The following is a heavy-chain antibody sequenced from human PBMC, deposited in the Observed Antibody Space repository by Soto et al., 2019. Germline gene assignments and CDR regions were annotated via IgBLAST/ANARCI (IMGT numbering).Heavy chain of an antibody. V-gene: IGHV4-39*01. CDR3: ARRTAAATWGYYYYYMDV. Sequence: SETLSLTCTVSGGSISSSSYYWGWIRQPPGKGLEWIGSIYYSGSTYYNPSLKSRVTISVDTSKNQFSLKLSSVTAADTAVYYCARRTAAATWGYYYYYMDVWGKGTTVTVSS. CDR2: IYYSGST. J-gene: IGHJ6*03. D-gene: IGHD6-13*01. CDR1: GGSISSSSYY.